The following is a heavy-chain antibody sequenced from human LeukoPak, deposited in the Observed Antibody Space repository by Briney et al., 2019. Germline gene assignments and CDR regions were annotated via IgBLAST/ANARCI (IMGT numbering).Heavy chain of an antibody. CDR1: GGTFSSYA. CDR3: ARDLVRELWGLRDY. CDR2: IIPILGIA. Sequence: SVKVSCKASGGTFSSYAISWVRQAPGQGLEWMGRIIPILGIANYAQKFQGRVTITADKSTSTAYMELSSLRSEDTAVYYCARDLVRELWGLRDYWGQGTLVTVSS. J-gene: IGHJ4*02. D-gene: IGHD1-26*01. V-gene: IGHV1-69*04.